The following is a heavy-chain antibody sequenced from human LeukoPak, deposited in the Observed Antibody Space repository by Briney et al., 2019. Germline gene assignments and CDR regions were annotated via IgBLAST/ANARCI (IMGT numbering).Heavy chain of an antibody. Sequence: SETLSLTCTVSGGSISSYYWSWIRQPAGKGLDWIGRIYTSGSTNYNPSLKSRVTMSVDTSKNQFSLKLSSVTAADTAVYYCARHQGEQWLVHFDYWGQGTLLTVSS. J-gene: IGHJ4*02. D-gene: IGHD6-19*01. CDR1: GGSISSYY. V-gene: IGHV4-4*07. CDR2: IYTSGST. CDR3: ARHQGEQWLVHFDY.